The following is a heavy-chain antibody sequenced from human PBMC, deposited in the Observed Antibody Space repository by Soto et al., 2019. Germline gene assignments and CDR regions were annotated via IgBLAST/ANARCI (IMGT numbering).Heavy chain of an antibody. J-gene: IGHJ3*02. Sequence: KASETLSLTCTVSGGSISNYYWSWIRQPPGKGLEWIGYIYYSGSINYNPSLKSRVTISVDTSKNQFSLKLNSVTAADTAVYYCARDFRYCSGGNCYSVDAFEIWGQGTMVTVSS. CDR1: GGSISNYY. V-gene: IGHV4-59*01. D-gene: IGHD2-15*01. CDR3: ARDFRYCSGGNCYSVDAFEI. CDR2: IYYSGSI.